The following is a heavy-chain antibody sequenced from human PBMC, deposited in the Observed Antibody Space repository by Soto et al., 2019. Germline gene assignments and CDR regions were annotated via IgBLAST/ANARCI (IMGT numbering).Heavy chain of an antibody. CDR1: GLTFSSYS. D-gene: IGHD6-19*01. CDR3: ARDSKWLVRGWFDP. J-gene: IGHJ5*02. CDR2: ISSSSSYI. V-gene: IGHV3-21*01. Sequence: GGSLRLSCAASGLTFSSYSMNWVRQAPGKGLEWVSSISSSSSYIYYADSVKGRFTISRDNAKNSLYLQMNSLRAEDTAVYYCARDSKWLVRGWFDPWGQGTLVTVSS.